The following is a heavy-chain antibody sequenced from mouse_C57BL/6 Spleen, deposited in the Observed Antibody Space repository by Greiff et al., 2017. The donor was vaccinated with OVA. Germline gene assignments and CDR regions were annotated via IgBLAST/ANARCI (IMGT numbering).Heavy chain of an antibody. Sequence: EVKLVESGGDLVKPGGSLKLSCAASGFTFSSYGMSWVRQTPDKRLEWVATISSGGSYTYYPDSVKGRFTISRDNAKNTLYLQMSSLKSEDTAMYYCARHHDDYAMDYWGQGTSVTVSS. V-gene: IGHV5-6*01. CDR2: ISSGGSYT. J-gene: IGHJ4*01. CDR3: ARHHDDYAMDY. D-gene: IGHD2-12*01. CDR1: GFTFSSYG.